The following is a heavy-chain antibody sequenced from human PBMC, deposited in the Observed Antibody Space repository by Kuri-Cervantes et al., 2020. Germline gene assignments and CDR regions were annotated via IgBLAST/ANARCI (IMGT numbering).Heavy chain of an antibody. CDR2: IWYDESKK. V-gene: IGHV3-33*01. D-gene: IGHD6-19*01. CDR3: ARDYIPIAVAPPGLIDY. CDR1: GSTFKSYG. J-gene: IGHJ4*02. Sequence: GGSLRLSCAPSGSTFKSYGMHWVRQAPGKGLEWVAVIWYDESKKHYADSVKGRFTISRDTSKNTLYLQMNSLRAEDTALYYCARDYIPIAVAPPGLIDYWGQGTLVTVSS.